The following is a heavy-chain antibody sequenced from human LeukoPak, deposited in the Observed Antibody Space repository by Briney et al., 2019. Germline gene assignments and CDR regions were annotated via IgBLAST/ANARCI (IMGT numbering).Heavy chain of an antibody. Sequence: ASVKVSCKASGYTFTSYYMHWVRQAPGQGLEWMGIINPSGGSTSYAQKFQGRVTMTRDTSTSTVYMELSSLRSEDTAVYYCARDLVTTPIWNYYGMDVWSQATTVTVSS. V-gene: IGHV1-46*01. CDR2: INPSGGST. D-gene: IGHD4-11*01. J-gene: IGHJ6*02. CDR3: ARDLVTTPIWNYYGMDV. CDR1: GYTFTSYY.